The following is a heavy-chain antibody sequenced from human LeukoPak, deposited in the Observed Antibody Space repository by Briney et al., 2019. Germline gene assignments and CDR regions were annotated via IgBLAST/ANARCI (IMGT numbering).Heavy chain of an antibody. V-gene: IGHV4-59*01. CDR1: GDFITAYY. CDR3: ASNTGTVFDY. Sequence: SETLSLTCTVSGDFITAYYWSWIRQPPGKGLEWIGYVYYSGTTEYNPFLRSRVTISLDMSKHQFSLTLTSVTAADTAVYYCASNTGTVFDYWGQGALVTVSS. CDR2: VYYSGTT. D-gene: IGHD7-27*01. J-gene: IGHJ4*02.